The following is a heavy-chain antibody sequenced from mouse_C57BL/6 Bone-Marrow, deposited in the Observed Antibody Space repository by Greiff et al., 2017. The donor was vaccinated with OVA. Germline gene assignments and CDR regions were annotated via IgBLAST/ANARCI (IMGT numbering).Heavy chain of an antibody. CDR1: GYAFSSSW. V-gene: IGHV1-82*01. CDR3: ARRRGSSPFDY. CDR2: IYPGDGDT. J-gene: IGHJ2*01. Sequence: QVHVKQSGPELVKPGASVKISCKASGYAFSSSWMNWVKQRPGKGLEWIGRIYPGDGDTNYNGKFKGKATLTADKSSSTAYMQLSSLTSEDSAVYFCARRRGSSPFDYWGQGTTLTVSS. D-gene: IGHD1-1*01.